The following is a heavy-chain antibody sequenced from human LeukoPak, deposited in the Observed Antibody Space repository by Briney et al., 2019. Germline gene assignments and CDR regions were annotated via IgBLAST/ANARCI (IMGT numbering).Heavy chain of an antibody. CDR1: GFTFGSYW. D-gene: IGHD3-10*01. Sequence: GGSLRLSCAASGFTFGSYWMRWVRQAPGKGVEWVANIKQDGSEKYYVDSVKGRFTISRDNAKNSLYLQMNSLRAEDTAVYYCAFLINYGSGSYYPYYFDYWGQGTLVTVSS. CDR3: AFLINYGSGSYYPYYFDY. CDR2: IKQDGSEK. V-gene: IGHV3-7*01. J-gene: IGHJ4*02.